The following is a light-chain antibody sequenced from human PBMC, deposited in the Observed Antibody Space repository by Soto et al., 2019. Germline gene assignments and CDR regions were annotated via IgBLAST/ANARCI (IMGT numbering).Light chain of an antibody. CDR1: QSVSSY. CDR3: QQRSNWPPYT. V-gene: IGKV3-11*01. Sequence: EIVLTQSPATLSLSPGERATLSCRASQSVSSYLAWYQQKPGQAPRLLIYDASNRATGIPARFSGRGSGTDFTLTSSSLEPEDFAVYYCQQRSNWPPYTFGQGTKLESK. J-gene: IGKJ2*01. CDR2: DAS.